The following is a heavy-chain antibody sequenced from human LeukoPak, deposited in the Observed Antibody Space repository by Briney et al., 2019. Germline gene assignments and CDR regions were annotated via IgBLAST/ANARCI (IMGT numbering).Heavy chain of an antibody. Sequence: GGSLRLSCAASGFTFSSYGMHWVRQAPGKGLEWVAVISYDGSNKYYADSVKGRFTISRDNSKNTLYLQMNSLRAEDTAVYYCAKDRGSGWFDPWGQGTLVTASS. CDR3: AKDRGSGWFDP. V-gene: IGHV3-30*18. CDR2: ISYDGSNK. CDR1: GFTFSSYG. J-gene: IGHJ5*02. D-gene: IGHD2-15*01.